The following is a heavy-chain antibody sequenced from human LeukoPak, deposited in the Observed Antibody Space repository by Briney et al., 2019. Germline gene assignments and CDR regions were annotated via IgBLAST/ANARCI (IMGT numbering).Heavy chain of an antibody. CDR2: IHPNSGAS. CDR1: TGYY. D-gene: IGHD6-13*01. J-gene: IGHJ3*02. V-gene: IGHV1-2*02. Sequence: GASVKVSCKTSTGYYMHWVRQAPGPGLENMGWIHPNSGASKSVPKFQGRVTMTRDTSINTDYVELSSLTSDDTAMYYCAREGRAGSSGWFGAFDIWGQGTMVIVSS. CDR3: AREGRAGSSGWFGAFDI.